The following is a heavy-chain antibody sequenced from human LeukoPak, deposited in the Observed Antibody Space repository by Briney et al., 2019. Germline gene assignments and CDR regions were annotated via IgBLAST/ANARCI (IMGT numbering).Heavy chain of an antibody. CDR1: GFTFNSYW. Sequence: GGSLRLSCAASGFTFNSYWMHWVRHAPGKGLVWVARISTDGSSTSYADSVKGRFTISRDNAKNTLYLQMNSLRAEDTAVYYCGRAYVVSGYDFGIDYWGQGTLVTVSS. CDR3: GRAYVVSGYDFGIDY. CDR2: ISTDGSST. V-gene: IGHV3-74*01. J-gene: IGHJ4*02. D-gene: IGHD5-12*01.